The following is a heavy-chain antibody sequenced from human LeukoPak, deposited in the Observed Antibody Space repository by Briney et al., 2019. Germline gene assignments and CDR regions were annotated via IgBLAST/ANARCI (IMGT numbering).Heavy chain of an antibody. V-gene: IGHV3-7*03. CDR2: IKTDGSLI. D-gene: IGHD5-24*01. CDR3: AKGRRDAYNFDIDY. Sequence: GGSLRLSCVASGFTFSSYWMTWVRQAPGKGLEWVANIKTDGSLIYYVDSVKGRFTISRDNSKNTLYLQMNSLRAEDTAVYYCAKGRRDAYNFDIDYWGQGTLVTVSS. CDR1: GFTFSSYW. J-gene: IGHJ4*02.